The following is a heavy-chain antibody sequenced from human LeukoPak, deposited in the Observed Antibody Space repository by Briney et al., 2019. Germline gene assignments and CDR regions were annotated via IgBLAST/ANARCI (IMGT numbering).Heavy chain of an antibody. J-gene: IGHJ1*01. D-gene: IGHD6-19*01. Sequence: PGGSLRLSCAASGFTFSSYEMNWVRQAPGKGLDWVSYISGSGRTIYYAESVKGRFTISRDNAKNSLYLQMNSLRAEDTAVYYCARGGSSGWYLQNWGQGTLVTVSS. CDR3: ARGGSSGWYLQN. V-gene: IGHV3-48*03. CDR1: GFTFSSYE. CDR2: ISGSGRTI.